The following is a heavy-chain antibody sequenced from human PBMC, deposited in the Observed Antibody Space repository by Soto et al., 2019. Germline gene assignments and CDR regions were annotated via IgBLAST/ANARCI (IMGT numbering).Heavy chain of an antibody. CDR2: ISYDGSNK. J-gene: IGHJ4*02. Sequence: QVQLVESGGGVVQPGRSLRLSCAASGFTFSSYAMHWVRQAPGKGLEWVAVISYDGSNKYYADSVKGRFTISRDNSKNTLYLQMNSLRAEDTAVYYCARDGPTSGGFDYWGQGTLVTVSS. CDR1: GFTFSSYA. D-gene: IGHD2-2*01. CDR3: ARDGPTSGGFDY. V-gene: IGHV3-30-3*01.